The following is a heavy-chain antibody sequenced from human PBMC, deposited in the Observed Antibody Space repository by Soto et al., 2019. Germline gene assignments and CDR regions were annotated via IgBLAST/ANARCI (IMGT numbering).Heavy chain of an antibody. CDR2: IIHIFGTA. CDR1: GGTFSSYA. D-gene: IGHD3-3*01. Sequence: SVKVSCKASGGTFSSYAISWVRQAPGQGLEWMGGIIHIFGTANYAQKFQGRVTITADKSTSTAYMELSSLRSEDTAVYYCARDIRYDFWSGSYGMDVWGQGTRVTFSS. CDR3: ARDIRYDFWSGSYGMDV. V-gene: IGHV1-69*06. J-gene: IGHJ6*02.